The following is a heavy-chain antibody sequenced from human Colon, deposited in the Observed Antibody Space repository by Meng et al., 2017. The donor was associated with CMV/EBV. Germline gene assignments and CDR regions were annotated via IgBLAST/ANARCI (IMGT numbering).Heavy chain of an antibody. CDR3: AREGDFYDSDGYSYYFDY. D-gene: IGHD3-22*01. CDR1: GFTFSSYS. CDR2: ISSSSYI. J-gene: IGHJ4*02. V-gene: IGHV3-21*01. Sequence: GESLKISCAASGFTFSSYSMNWVRQAPGKGLEWVSSISSSSYIYYADSVKGRFTISRDNAKNSLYLQMDSLRVEDTAVYFCAREGDFYDSDGYSYYFDYWGPGTLVT.